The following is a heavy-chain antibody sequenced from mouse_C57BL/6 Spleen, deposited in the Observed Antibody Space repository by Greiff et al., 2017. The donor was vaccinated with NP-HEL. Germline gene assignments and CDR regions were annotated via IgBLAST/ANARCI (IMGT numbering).Heavy chain of an antibody. CDR1: GYAFSSSW. J-gene: IGHJ3*01. Sequence: QVQLQQSGPELVKPGASVKISCKASGYAFSSSWMNWVKQRPGKGLEWIGRIYPGDGDTNYNGKFKGKDTLTADKSSSTAYMQLSSLTSEDSAVYFCARPGSSYGTWFAYWGQGTLVTVSA. CDR3: ARPGSSYGTWFAY. D-gene: IGHD1-1*01. V-gene: IGHV1-82*01. CDR2: IYPGDGDT.